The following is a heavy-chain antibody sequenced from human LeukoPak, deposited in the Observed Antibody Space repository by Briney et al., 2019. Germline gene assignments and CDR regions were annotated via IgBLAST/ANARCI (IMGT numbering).Heavy chain of an antibody. CDR2: MNPNSGNT. CDR1: GYTFTNYN. D-gene: IGHD6-13*01. Sequence: ASVKVSYKASGYTFTNYNINWVRQATGQGPEWMGWMNPNSGNTGYAQKFQGRVTITRNTSISTAYMELSTLRSEDTAVYYCARNGIAAADTDYWGQGTLVTVSS. V-gene: IGHV1-8*03. CDR3: ARNGIAAADTDY. J-gene: IGHJ4*02.